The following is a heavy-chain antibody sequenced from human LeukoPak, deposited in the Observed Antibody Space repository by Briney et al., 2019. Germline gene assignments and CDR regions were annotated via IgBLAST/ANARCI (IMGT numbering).Heavy chain of an antibody. J-gene: IGHJ4*02. CDR3: LGYDSSGYYHY. CDR2: ISGSGGGT. D-gene: IGHD3-22*01. CDR1: GFTFSTYA. Sequence: GGSLRLSCAASGFTFSTYAMSWVRQAPGKGPDWVSLISGSGGGTYYANSVKGRFTISRDNSKNTLYLQMDSLRTEDTAVYYCLGYDSSGYYHYWGQGTLVTVSS. V-gene: IGHV3-23*01.